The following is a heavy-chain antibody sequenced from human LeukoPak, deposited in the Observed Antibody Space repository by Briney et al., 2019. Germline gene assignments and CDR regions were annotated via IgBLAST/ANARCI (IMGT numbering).Heavy chain of an antibody. Sequence: LGESLKTSCKASGYSFSSYWIAWVRQIPGKGLEWMGIINPADSDTRYSLSVQGQVTISADRSISTAYLQWSSLKASDTAIYYCARGEGGYNYAFWGQGTLVSVSS. J-gene: IGHJ4*02. D-gene: IGHD5-24*01. CDR3: ARGEGGYNYAF. V-gene: IGHV5-51*01. CDR2: INPADSDT. CDR1: GYSFSSYW.